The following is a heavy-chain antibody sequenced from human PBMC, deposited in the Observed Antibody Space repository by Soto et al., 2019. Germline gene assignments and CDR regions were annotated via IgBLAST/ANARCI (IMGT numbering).Heavy chain of an antibody. V-gene: IGHV1-3*01. CDR1: GYTFTSYA. Sequence: CKASGYTFTSYAMHGGRQAPGQRLEWMGWINAGNGNTKYSQKFQGRVTITRDTSASTAYMELSSLRSDDTAVYYCARDGEGIAVPGNSFDIWGQGTMVTVSS. CDR3: ARDGEGIAVPGNSFDI. D-gene: IGHD6-19*01. J-gene: IGHJ3*02. CDR2: INAGNGNT.